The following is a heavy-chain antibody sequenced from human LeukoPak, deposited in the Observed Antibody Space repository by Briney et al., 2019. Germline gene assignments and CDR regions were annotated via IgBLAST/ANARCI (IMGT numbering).Heavy chain of an antibody. D-gene: IGHD3-3*01. CDR3: ATGDDFWSGYPLFDY. Sequence: ASVKVSCKVSGYTLTELSMHWVRQAPGKGLEWMGGFDPEDGETFYAQKFQGRVTMTEDTSTDTAYMELSSLRSEDTAVYYCATGDDFWSGYPLFDYWGQGTLVTVSS. J-gene: IGHJ4*02. CDR1: GYTLTELS. CDR2: FDPEDGET. V-gene: IGHV1-24*01.